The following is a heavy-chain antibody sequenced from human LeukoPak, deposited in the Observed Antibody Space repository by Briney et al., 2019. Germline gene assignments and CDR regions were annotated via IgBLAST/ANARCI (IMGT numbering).Heavy chain of an antibody. J-gene: IGHJ5*02. D-gene: IGHD3-10*01. CDR3: ARHEVKAAWFGHSVGWFDP. Sequence: SETLSLTCTVSGGSISSYYWSWIRQPPGKGLEWIGYIYFSGSTNYNPSLKSRVTISVDTSRNQFSLQLSSVTAADTAVYYCARHEVKAAWFGHSVGWFDPWGQGTLVTVSS. CDR2: IYFSGST. V-gene: IGHV4-59*01. CDR1: GGSISSYY.